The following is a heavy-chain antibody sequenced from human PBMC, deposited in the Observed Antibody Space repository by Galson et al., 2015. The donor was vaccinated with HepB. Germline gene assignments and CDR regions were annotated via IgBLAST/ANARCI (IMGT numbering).Heavy chain of an antibody. CDR3: ARYCSSTSCYYYYYGMDV. J-gene: IGHJ6*02. CDR2: IDPSDSYT. D-gene: IGHD2-2*01. CDR1: GYSFTSYW. V-gene: IGHV5-10-1*01. Sequence: QSGAEVKKPGESLRISCKGSGYSFTSYWISWVRQMPGKGLEWMGRIDPSDSYTNYSPSFQGHVTISADKSISTAYLQWSSLKASDTAMYYCARYCSSTSCYYYYYGMDVWGQGTTVTVSS.